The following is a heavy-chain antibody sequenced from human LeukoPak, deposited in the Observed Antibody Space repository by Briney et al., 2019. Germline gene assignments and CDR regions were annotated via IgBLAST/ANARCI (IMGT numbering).Heavy chain of an antibody. V-gene: IGHV3-9*01. Sequence: GRSLRLSCAASGFTFDDYAMHWVRQAPGKGLEWVSGISWNSGSRGYADSVKGRFTISRDNAKSSLYLQMNSLRPEDTALYYCAKGVHDFWSGHAFDIWGQGTMVTVSS. J-gene: IGHJ3*02. CDR1: GFTFDDYA. CDR3: AKGVHDFWSGHAFDI. CDR2: ISWNSGSR. D-gene: IGHD3-3*01.